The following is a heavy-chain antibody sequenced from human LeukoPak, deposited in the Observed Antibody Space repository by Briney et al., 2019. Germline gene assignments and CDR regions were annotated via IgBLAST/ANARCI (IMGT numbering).Heavy chain of an antibody. CDR2: IYLGGTT. Sequence: SETLSLTCSVSGYSISSGPYWGWIRQPPGQGLEWIASIYLGGTTYYTPSLESRVTISVDRSKNQFSLKLSSVTAADTAVYYCARGAFWSAGYFDYWGQGTLVTVSS. D-gene: IGHD6-13*01. CDR3: ARGAFWSAGYFDY. V-gene: IGHV4-38-2*02. J-gene: IGHJ4*02. CDR1: GYSISSGPY.